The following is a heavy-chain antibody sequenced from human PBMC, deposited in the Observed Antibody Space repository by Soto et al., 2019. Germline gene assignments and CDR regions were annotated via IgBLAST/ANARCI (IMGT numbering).Heavy chain of an antibody. CDR2: IYYSGST. CDR1: GGSISSSSYY. D-gene: IGHD3-3*01. Sequence: SETLSLTCTVSGGSISSSSYYWGWIRQPPGKGLEWVGHIYYSGSTYYNPSLKSRVTISVDTSNNQFSLKLSSATAADTAVYYCARGHYAFWSGSYTPFDYWAQGTLVTVSS. CDR3: ARGHYAFWSGSYTPFDY. V-gene: IGHV4-39*01. J-gene: IGHJ4*02.